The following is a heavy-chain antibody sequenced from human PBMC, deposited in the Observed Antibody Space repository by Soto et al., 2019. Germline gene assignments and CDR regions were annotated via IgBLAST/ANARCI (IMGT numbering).Heavy chain of an antibody. CDR1: GFSFSNSA. J-gene: IGHJ4*02. D-gene: IGHD6-13*01. CDR3: AKDQGSSWYEIDY. Sequence: GGSLRLSCATSGFSFSNSAVTWLRQAPGKGLEWVSTISGSGGSTYYADSVKGRFTISRDNSKNTLYLQMNSLRAEDTAVYYCAKDQGSSWYEIDYWGQGT. V-gene: IGHV3-23*01. CDR2: ISGSGGST.